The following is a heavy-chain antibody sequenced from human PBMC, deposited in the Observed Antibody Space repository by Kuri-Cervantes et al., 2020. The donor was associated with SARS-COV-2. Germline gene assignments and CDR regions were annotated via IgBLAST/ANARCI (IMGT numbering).Heavy chain of an antibody. CDR3: ARVTRAGAAAFRWDYMDV. V-gene: IGHV4-59*01. J-gene: IGHJ6*03. CDR1: GGSISSYY. CDR2: IYYSGST. Sequence: SETLSLTCTVSGGSISSYYWSWTRQPPGKGLEWIGYIYYSGSTNYNPSLKSRVTISVDTSKNQFSLKLSSVTAADTAVYYCARVTRAGAAAFRWDYMDVWGKGTTVTVSS. D-gene: IGHD6-13*01.